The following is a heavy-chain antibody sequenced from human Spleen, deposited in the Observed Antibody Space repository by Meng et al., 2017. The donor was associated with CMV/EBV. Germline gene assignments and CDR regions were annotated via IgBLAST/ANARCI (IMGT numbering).Heavy chain of an antibody. CDR2: INHSGSI. V-gene: IGHV4-34*01. CDR3: ARVLGYCSSTSCYYYYYYGMDV. Sequence: SETLSLTCAVYGGSFSGYYWSWIRQPPGKGLEWIGEINHSGSINYNPSLKSRVTISVDTSKNQFSLKLSSVTAADTAVYYCARVLGYCSSTSCYYYYYYGMDVWGQGTTVTVS. CDR1: GGSFSGYY. D-gene: IGHD2-2*01. J-gene: IGHJ6*02.